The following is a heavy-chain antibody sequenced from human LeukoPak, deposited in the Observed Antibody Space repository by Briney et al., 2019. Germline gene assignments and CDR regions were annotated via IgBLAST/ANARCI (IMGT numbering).Heavy chain of an antibody. CDR3: ARSDITYGDYVDYYYYMDV. J-gene: IGHJ6*03. V-gene: IGHV4-59*01. CDR1: GGSISSYY. Sequence: KSSETLSLTCTVSGGSISSYYWSWIRQPPGKGLEWIGYIYYSGSTNYNPSLKSRVTISVDTSKNQFSLKLSSVTAADTAVYYCARSDITYGDYVDYYYYMDVWGKGTTVTVSS. D-gene: IGHD4-17*01. CDR2: IYYSGST.